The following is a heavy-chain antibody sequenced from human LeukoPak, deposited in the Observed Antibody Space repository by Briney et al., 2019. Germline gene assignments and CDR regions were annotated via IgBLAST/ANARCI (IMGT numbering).Heavy chain of an antibody. D-gene: IGHD1-14*01. Sequence: PGGSLRLSCAASGFTVNNNYMSWVRQAPGRGLEWVSVIYSGGYTYYAGSVKGRFTISRDNSKNTLYLQMNSLRAEDTAVYYCARRPPGSYGMDVWGQGTTVTVSS. CDR2: IYSGGYT. V-gene: IGHV3-53*01. CDR1: GFTVNNNY. CDR3: ARRPPGSYGMDV. J-gene: IGHJ6*02.